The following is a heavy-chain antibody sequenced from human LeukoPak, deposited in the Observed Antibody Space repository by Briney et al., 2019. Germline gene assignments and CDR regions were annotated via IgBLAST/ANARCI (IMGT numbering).Heavy chain of an antibody. Sequence: ASVKVSCKASGYTFTGYYMNWVRQAPGQGLEWMGWINPNSGGTNYAQKFQGRVTMTRDTSISTAYMELSRLRSDDTAVYYCARGSSGWYKNVDYWGQGTLVTVSS. D-gene: IGHD6-19*01. CDR2: INPNSGGT. V-gene: IGHV1-2*02. J-gene: IGHJ4*02. CDR3: ARGSSGWYKNVDY. CDR1: GYTFTGYY.